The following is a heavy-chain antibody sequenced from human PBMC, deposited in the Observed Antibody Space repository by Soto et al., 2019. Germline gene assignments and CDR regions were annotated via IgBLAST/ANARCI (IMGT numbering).Heavy chain of an antibody. CDR3: AMAKWDLRWAFDIWGLVRLAFDT. CDR1: GITCNDHA. J-gene: IGHJ3*02. CDR2: FTWSSGDI. D-gene: IGHD4-17*01. V-gene: IGHV3-9*01. Sequence: EVQVVESGGGLVQPGRSLRLSCAASGITCNDHAMNWVRQAPGKGLEWVSGFTWSSGDIDYADCVKGRFTISRDYAKASLHLQMNSLRAEDTALHDCAMAKWDLRWAFDIWGLVRLAFDTWGQGTMFTVSS.